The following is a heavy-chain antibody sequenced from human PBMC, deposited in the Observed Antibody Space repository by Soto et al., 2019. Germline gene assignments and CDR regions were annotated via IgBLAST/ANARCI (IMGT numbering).Heavy chain of an antibody. Sequence: QVQLVESGGGVVQPGRSLRLSCADSGFTFSNYAMHWVRQAPGKGLEWVAVISYDGSNKYYADSVKGRFTISRDNSKSTLYLQMNSLRPEDTAVYYCARGHTGYSGYGVDVWGQGTTVTVSS. D-gene: IGHD5-12*01. CDR1: GFTFSNYA. CDR3: ARGHTGYSGYGVDV. V-gene: IGHV3-30-3*01. CDR2: ISYDGSNK. J-gene: IGHJ6*02.